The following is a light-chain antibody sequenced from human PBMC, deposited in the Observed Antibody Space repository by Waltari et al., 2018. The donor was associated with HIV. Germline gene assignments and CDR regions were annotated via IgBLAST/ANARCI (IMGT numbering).Light chain of an antibody. CDR2: QDT. CDR3: QAWDSTVAV. Sequence: SYELTQPPSLSVSPGQTASIPSSGNKLDNQYVCWYHQRPGQSPVLVIYQDTKRPSDIPERFSGSSSGDTATLTISETQTVDEGDYYCQAWDSTVAVFGGGTRLTVL. J-gene: IGLJ2*01. CDR1: KLDNQY. V-gene: IGLV3-1*01.